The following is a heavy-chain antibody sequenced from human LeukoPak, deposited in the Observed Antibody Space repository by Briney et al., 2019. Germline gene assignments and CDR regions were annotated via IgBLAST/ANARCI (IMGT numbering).Heavy chain of an antibody. D-gene: IGHD1-26*01. V-gene: IGHV1-69*05. Sequence: SVKVSCKAPGGTFSSYAINWVRQAPGQGPEWMGGIIPIFGRANYAQKFQGRVTMTTDESTSTAYMELSSLRSEDTAVYYCARVFARSGEISGSYFYYWGQGTLVTVSS. J-gene: IGHJ4*02. CDR3: ARVFARSGEISGSYFYY. CDR2: IIPIFGRA. CDR1: GGTFSSYA.